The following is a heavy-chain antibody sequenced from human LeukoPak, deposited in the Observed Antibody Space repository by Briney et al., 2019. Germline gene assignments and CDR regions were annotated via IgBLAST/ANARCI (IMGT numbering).Heavy chain of an antibody. CDR3: ARVGEYCTSTSCHDS. CDR2: ISAYNGNT. V-gene: IGHV1-18*01. D-gene: IGHD2-2*01. J-gene: IGHJ4*02. CDR1: GYTFTSYG. Sequence: ASVKVSCKASGYTFTSYGISWVRQAPGQGLEWMGWISAYNGNTDYAQKLQGRVTMTTDTSTSTAYMELRSLRSDDTAMYYCARVGEYCTSTSCHDSWGQGTLVTVSS.